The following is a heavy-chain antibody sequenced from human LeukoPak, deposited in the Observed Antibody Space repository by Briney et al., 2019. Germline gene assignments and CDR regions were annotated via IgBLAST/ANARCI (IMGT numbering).Heavy chain of an antibody. CDR1: GFTFSSYS. J-gene: IGHJ6*03. CDR2: ISYDGSNK. V-gene: IGHV3-30*04. CDR3: ARDGGGSSSSGYYYYYYMDV. D-gene: IGHD6-6*01. Sequence: PGGSLRLSCAASGFTFSSYSIHWVRQAPGKGLEWVAVISYDGSNKYYADSVKGRFTISRDNSKNTLYLQMNSLRAEDTAVYYCARDGGGSSSSGYYYYYYMDVWGKGTTVTVSS.